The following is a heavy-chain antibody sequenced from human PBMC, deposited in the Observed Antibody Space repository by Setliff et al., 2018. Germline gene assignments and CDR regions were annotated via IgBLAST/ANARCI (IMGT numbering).Heavy chain of an antibody. CDR2: IYTSGST. Sequence: KPSETLSLTCTVSGGSISSYYWSWIRQPPWKGLEWIGYIYTSGSTNYNPSLKSRVTISVDTSKNQFSLKLSSVTAADTAAYYCASHPRVTIFGVVAFDYWGQGTLVTVSS. CDR1: GGSISSYY. CDR3: ASHPRVTIFGVVAFDY. V-gene: IGHV4-4*08. D-gene: IGHD3-3*01. J-gene: IGHJ4*02.